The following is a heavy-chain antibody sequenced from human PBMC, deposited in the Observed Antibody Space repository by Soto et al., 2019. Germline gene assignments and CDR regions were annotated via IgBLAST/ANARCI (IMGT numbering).Heavy chain of an antibody. V-gene: IGHV4-4*07. J-gene: IGHJ4*02. CDR2: IYSSGST. CDR3: AGGAAADYCDY. CDR1: SGSFSSYY. Sequence: SETLSLTCPGSSGSFSSYYWSWLRQPAGKGLEWIGRIYSSGSTLYNPSLKSRVTMSVDTSRNQFSLKLNSVTAADSAVYYCAGGAAADYCDYWGQGTLVTVSA. D-gene: IGHD6-13*01.